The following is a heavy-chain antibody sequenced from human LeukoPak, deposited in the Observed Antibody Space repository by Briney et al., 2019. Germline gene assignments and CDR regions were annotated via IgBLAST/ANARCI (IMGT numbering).Heavy chain of an antibody. V-gene: IGHV3-11*01. D-gene: IGHD3-3*01. CDR1: GFTFSDYY. Sequence: GGSLRLSCAASGFTFSDYYMSWIRQAPGKGLEWVSYISSSGSTIYYADSVKGRFTISRGNAKNSLYLQMNSLRAEDTAVYYCARTSVDDFWSGFRYNWFDPWGQGTLVTVSS. CDR2: ISSSGSTI. CDR3: ARTSVDDFWSGFRYNWFDP. J-gene: IGHJ5*02.